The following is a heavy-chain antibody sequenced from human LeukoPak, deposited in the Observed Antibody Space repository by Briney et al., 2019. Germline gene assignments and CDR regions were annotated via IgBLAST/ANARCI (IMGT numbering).Heavy chain of an antibody. J-gene: IGHJ3*02. CDR2: MSYDGSKI. D-gene: IGHD1-1*01. V-gene: IGHV3-30*18. Sequence: PGGSLRLSCAASGFNLSRNGMHWVRQAPGKGPEWVAGMSYDGSKIHYGDSVQGRVTISRDKSKNTLYLQMNSLRPEDTALYYCAKANGFLANWNDVGAFDIWGQGTMVTVSS. CDR3: AKANGFLANWNDVGAFDI. CDR1: GFNLSRNG.